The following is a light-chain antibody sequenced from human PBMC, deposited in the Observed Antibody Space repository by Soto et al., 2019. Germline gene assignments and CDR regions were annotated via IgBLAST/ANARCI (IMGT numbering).Light chain of an antibody. V-gene: IGKV1-39*01. CDR1: QTISSY. Sequence: DIQMTQSPSSLSASVGDRVTITCRASQTISSYLNWYQQKPGKAPKLLIYAASNLQSGVPSRFSGSGSGTDFTLTISSLQPEDFASYYCQQSYSTPRTFGQGTKVGIK. J-gene: IGKJ1*01. CDR3: QQSYSTPRT. CDR2: AAS.